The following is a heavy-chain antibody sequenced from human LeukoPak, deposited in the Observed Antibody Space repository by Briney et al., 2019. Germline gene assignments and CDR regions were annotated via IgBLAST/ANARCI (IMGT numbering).Heavy chain of an antibody. D-gene: IGHD3-16*02. CDR2: IYYSGST. Sequence: SETLSLTCTVSGGSISSSFYYWGWIRQPPGKGLEWIGSIYYSGSTYYNPSLKSRVTISVDTSKNQFSLKLSSVTAADTAVYYCARGIWNLPTYYDYVWGSYRYQKHNWFDPWGQGTLVTVSS. CDR3: ARGIWNLPTYYDYVWGSYRYQKHNWFDP. J-gene: IGHJ5*02. V-gene: IGHV4-39*01. CDR1: GGSISSSFYY.